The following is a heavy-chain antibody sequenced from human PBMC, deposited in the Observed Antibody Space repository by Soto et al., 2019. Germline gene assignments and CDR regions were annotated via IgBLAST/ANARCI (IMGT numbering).Heavy chain of an antibody. CDR2: ISSSGGST. V-gene: IGHV3-23*04. J-gene: IGHJ4*02. CDR1: GFTFSSYS. CDR3: AKGGGWTAYFDY. Sequence: EVQLVESGGGLVKPGGSLRLSCAASGFTFSSYSMNWVRQAPGKGLEWVSSISSSGGSTYYADSVKGRFTISRDNSKNTLYLQMNSLRAEDTAVYYCAKGGGWTAYFDYWGQGTLVTVSS. D-gene: IGHD6-19*01.